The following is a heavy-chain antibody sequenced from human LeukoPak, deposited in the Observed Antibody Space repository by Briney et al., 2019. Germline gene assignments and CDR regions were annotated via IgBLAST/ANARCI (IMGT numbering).Heavy chain of an antibody. CDR3: ARLSSSSDWFDP. V-gene: IGHV1-18*01. Sequence: ASVKVSCKASGYTFTSYGISWVRQAPGQGLEWMGWISAYNGNTNYAQKFQGRVTMTRNTSISTAYMELSSLRSEDTAVYYCARLSSSSDWFDPWGQGTLVTVSS. CDR1: GYTFTSYG. CDR2: ISAYNGNT. J-gene: IGHJ5*02. D-gene: IGHD6-13*01.